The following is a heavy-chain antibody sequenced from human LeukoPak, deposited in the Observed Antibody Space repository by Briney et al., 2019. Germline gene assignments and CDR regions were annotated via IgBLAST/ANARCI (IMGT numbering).Heavy chain of an antibody. CDR1: GFTFSSYE. Sequence: PGGSLRLSCAASGFTFSSYEMNWVRQAPGKGLEWVSYIGSSGNTIYYADSVKGRFTISRDNGRNSLYLRTNSLRAEDTAVYYCARVAPVGHYYYGMDVWGKGTTVTVSS. CDR3: ARVAPVGHYYYGMDV. J-gene: IGHJ6*04. V-gene: IGHV3-48*03. CDR2: IGSSGNTI. D-gene: IGHD4-23*01.